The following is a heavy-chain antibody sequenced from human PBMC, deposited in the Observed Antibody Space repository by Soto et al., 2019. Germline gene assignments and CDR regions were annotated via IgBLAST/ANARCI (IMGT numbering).Heavy chain of an antibody. CDR2: IMPMYAKP. V-gene: IGHV1-69*01. CDR1: GGTFNTYT. CDR3: ASLNNWSSGDGRIDV. J-gene: IGHJ6*02. Sequence: QVQLVQSGAEVKKPGSSVKVSCKASGGTFNTYTISWVRQGPGQGLEWMGGIMPMYAKPTYAQPFLGRLTIAADEHTSTVYMELSSLRSEDTALYYCASLNNWSSGDGRIDVWGRGTAVSVSS. D-gene: IGHD1-26*01.